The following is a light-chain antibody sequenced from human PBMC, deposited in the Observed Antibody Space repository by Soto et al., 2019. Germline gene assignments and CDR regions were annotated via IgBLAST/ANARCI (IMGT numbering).Light chain of an antibody. Sequence: QSVLTQPASVSGSPGQSITISCTGTSSDIGTYNYVSWYRQYPGKAPKLIIYDVNNRPSGVSNRFSGSKSGNMASLTISGLHSEDEADYYCSSYTRTSTLVVFGGGTKLTVL. CDR3: SSYTRTSTLVV. V-gene: IGLV2-14*03. J-gene: IGLJ2*01. CDR2: DVN. CDR1: SSDIGTYNY.